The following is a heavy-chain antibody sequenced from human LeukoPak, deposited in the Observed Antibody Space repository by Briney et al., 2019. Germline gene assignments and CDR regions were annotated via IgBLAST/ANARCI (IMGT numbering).Heavy chain of an antibody. D-gene: IGHD2-15*01. CDR2: ISAYNGNT. V-gene: IGHV1-18*01. J-gene: IGHJ6*03. Sequence: GASVKVSCKASGGTFSSYAISWVRQAPGQGLEWMGWISAYNGNTNYAQKLQGRVTMTTDTSTSTAYMELRSLRSDDTAVYYCARRAAAPSYYYYMDVWGKGTTVTVSS. CDR1: GGTFSSYA. CDR3: ARRAAAPSYYYYMDV.